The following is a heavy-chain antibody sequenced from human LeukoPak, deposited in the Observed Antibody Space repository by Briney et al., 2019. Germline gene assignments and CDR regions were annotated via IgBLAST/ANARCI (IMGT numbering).Heavy chain of an antibody. D-gene: IGHD6-6*01. J-gene: IGHJ6*03. CDR2: VQSNGYN. CDR1: GGSVSGYY. CDR3: ARSRGLAARSDYYNYCYMDV. Sequence: SETLSLTCSVSGGSVSGYYWGWIRQPPGEGRGWMVYVQSNGYNNFNPSLKSRVTISVDTSKNQFSLKLSSVTAAETAVYYCARSRGLAARSDYYNYCYMDVWGKGTTVTVSS. V-gene: IGHV4-4*09.